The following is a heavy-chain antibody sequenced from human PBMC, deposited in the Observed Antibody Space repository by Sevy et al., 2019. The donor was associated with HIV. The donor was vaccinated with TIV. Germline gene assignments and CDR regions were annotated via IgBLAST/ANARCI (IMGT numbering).Heavy chain of an antibody. D-gene: IGHD2-15*01. CDR3: GKDKDGGKTGVVDY. CDR2: IGWNGGRV. J-gene: IGHJ4*02. CDR1: GFTFGDYA. V-gene: IGHV3-9*01. Sequence: GGSLRLSCAASGFTFGDYAMHWVRQTPGKGLEWVSGIGWNGGRVIYADSMKGRFTISRDNRKNYLFLHVDSLRAEDTAVYYCGKDKDGGKTGVVDYWGQGTLVTVSS.